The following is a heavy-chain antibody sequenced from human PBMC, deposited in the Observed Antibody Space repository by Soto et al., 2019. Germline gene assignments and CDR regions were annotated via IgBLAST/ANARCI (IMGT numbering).Heavy chain of an antibody. CDR1: GFTFSSYD. CDR3: ARDKDHRGATFAFDI. D-gene: IGHD5-12*01. J-gene: IGHJ3*02. CDR2: IWYDGSNK. Sequence: GGSLRLSCAASGFTFSSYDMHWVRQAPGKGLEWVAVIWYDGSNKYYADSVKGRFTISRDNSKNTLYLQMNSLRAEDTAVYYCARDKDHRGATFAFDIWGQGTIVTVSS. V-gene: IGHV3-33*01.